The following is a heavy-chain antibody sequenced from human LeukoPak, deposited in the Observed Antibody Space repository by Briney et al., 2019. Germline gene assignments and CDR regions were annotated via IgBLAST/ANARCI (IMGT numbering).Heavy chain of an antibody. V-gene: IGHV3-13*01. J-gene: IGHJ3*02. CDR3: AREGRGSSADAFDI. CDR2: VGIVGDT. CDR1: GVIFSSYE. Sequence: PGGSLRLSCAASGVIFSSYEMHWVRQATGKGLEWVSAVGIVGDTFYTGSVKGRFTTSRENAENSLFLQMNSLRAGDTAVYYCAREGRGSSADAFDIWGQGTMVTVSS. D-gene: IGHD3-16*01.